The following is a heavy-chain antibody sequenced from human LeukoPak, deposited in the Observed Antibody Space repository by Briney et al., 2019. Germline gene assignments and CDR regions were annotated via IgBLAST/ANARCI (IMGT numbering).Heavy chain of an antibody. V-gene: IGHV4-30-2*01. D-gene: IGHD5/OR15-5a*01. CDR3: ARVRERGVYDGVVHL. CDR2: IEHSGST. J-gene: IGHJ5*02. Sequence: PAQPLSLTFAVPGASISTGGYSWSCIRQPPGKGLEWLGYIEHSGSTYYNPSLKSRVTISVDRSTNQFSLRLCSVTAAVTPVYICARVRERGVYDGVVHLWGQGTLVTVSS. CDR1: GASISTGGYS.